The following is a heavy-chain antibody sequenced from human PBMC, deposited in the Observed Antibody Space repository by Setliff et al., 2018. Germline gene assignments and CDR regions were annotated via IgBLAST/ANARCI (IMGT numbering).Heavy chain of an antibody. CDR2: IKKDGSIK. J-gene: IGHJ2*01. Sequence: GGSLRLSCAASGFTFRSYWMSWVRQAPGKGLEWVANIKKDGSIKYYLDSVRGRFTISRDNAENSLTLQMNSLRVEDTAVYYCARDPNSSGDYWYFDLWGRGTLVTVSS. D-gene: IGHD3-22*01. CDR3: ARDPNSSGDYWYFDL. CDR1: GFTFRSYW. V-gene: IGHV3-7*01.